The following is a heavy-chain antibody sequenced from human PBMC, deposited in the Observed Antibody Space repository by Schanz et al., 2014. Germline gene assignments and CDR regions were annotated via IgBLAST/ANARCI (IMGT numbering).Heavy chain of an antibody. J-gene: IGHJ4*02. CDR3: AREIRGVATFDY. D-gene: IGHD5-12*01. Sequence: QVKLQESGPGLVKSSETLSLTCTVSGGSISSFYWGWIRQPAGKGREWIGRIYTSGSTNYNPSLKSRVTMSLDRSKTQFPLKLSSVTAADTAVYYCAREIRGVATFDYWGQGTLVTVSS. CDR2: IYTSGST. CDR1: GGSISSFY. V-gene: IGHV4-4*07.